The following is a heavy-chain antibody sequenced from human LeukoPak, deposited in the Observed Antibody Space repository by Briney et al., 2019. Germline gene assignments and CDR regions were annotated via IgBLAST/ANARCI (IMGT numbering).Heavy chain of an antibody. D-gene: IGHD4/OR15-4a*01. Sequence: SETLSLTCTVSGGAISSSSYYWGCIRQPPGKGLEWIGSIFYSGSTYYNPSLKSRVTISVDTSKNQFSLKLSSVTAADTAVYYCGRHQTMYYGMDVWGQGTTVTVSS. J-gene: IGHJ6*02. V-gene: IGHV4-39*01. CDR2: IFYSGST. CDR3: GRHQTMYYGMDV. CDR1: GGAISSSSYY.